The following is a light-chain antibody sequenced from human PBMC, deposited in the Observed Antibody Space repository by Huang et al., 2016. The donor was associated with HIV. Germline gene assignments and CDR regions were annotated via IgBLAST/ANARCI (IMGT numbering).Light chain of an antibody. Sequence: EIVLTQSPATLSLSPGERATLSCRASQSVSSYLAWYQQKPGQAPRLLIYDVSNRATGIPGRFSGSGSGTDFILTISSLEPEDFAVYYCQQRSNWPAFGQGTRLEIK. CDR2: DVS. J-gene: IGKJ5*01. V-gene: IGKV3-11*01. CDR3: QQRSNWPA. CDR1: QSVSSY.